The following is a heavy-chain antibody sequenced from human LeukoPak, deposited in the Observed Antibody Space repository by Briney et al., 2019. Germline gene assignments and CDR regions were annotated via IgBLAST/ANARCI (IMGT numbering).Heavy chain of an antibody. J-gene: IGHJ6*02. CDR3: ARASFWGVYGIDV. CDR1: GGSISSYY. V-gene: IGHV4-59*01. CDR2: IYYSGST. Sequence: SETLPLTCTVSGGSISSYYWSWIRQPPGKGLEWIGYIYYSGSTNYNPSLKSRVTISVDTSKNQFSLKLSSVTAADAAVYYCARASFWGVYGIDVWGQGTTVTVSS. D-gene: IGHD3-16*01.